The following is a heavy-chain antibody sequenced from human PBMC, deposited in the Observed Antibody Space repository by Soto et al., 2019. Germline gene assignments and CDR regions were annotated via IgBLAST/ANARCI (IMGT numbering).Heavy chain of an antibody. J-gene: IGHJ4*02. Sequence: QMQLVQSGPEVKKPGTSVKVSCKASGFTFTSSAMQWVRQARGQRLEWIGWIVVGSGNTNYAQKSQERVTITRDLSTTPAYMELSSLNSDDTAVYYCSAQPLRGYTPAVPDYWGQGTLVTVSS. CDR3: SAQPLRGYTPAVPDY. CDR1: GFTFTSSA. CDR2: IVVGSGNT. V-gene: IGHV1-58*02. D-gene: IGHD5-12*01.